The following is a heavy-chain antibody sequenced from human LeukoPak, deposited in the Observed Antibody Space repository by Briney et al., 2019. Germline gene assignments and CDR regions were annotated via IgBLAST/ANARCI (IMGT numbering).Heavy chain of an antibody. V-gene: IGHV4-59*11. CDR1: GGSMTTHH. CDR2: VFDSGRT. Sequence: SETLSLTCTLSGGSMTTHHWNWIRQTPGKGLEWIGYVFDSGRTKVNPSLKSRVTPSADTSKNQLSLRLSSVTAADTAMYYCTTIKRGDIFRYFDFWGQGILVTVSS. D-gene: IGHD5-18*01. CDR3: TTIKRGDIFRYFDF. J-gene: IGHJ4*02.